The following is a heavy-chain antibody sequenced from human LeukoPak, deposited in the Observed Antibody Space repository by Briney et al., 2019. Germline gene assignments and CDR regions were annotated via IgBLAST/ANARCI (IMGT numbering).Heavy chain of an antibody. CDR3: TTGVVVITLDY. D-gene: IGHD3-22*01. CDR1: GFTFSNAL. V-gene: IGHV3-15*01. J-gene: IGHJ4*02. CDR2: IKSKTDGGTT. Sequence: PGGSLRLSCAASGFTFSNALMSWVRQAPGKGLEWVGRIKSKTDGGTTDYAAPVKGRFTISRDDSKNTLYLQMDSLKTEDTAVYYCTTGVVVITLDYWGQGTLVTVSS.